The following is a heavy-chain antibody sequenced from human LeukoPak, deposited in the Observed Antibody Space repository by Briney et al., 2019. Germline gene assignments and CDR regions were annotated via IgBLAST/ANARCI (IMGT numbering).Heavy chain of an antibody. CDR2: INHSGST. Sequence: SETLSLTCTVSGYSISIGYYWSWIRQPPGKGLEWIGEINHSGSTNYNPSLKSRVTISVDTSKNQFSLKLSSVTAADTAVYYCARLVSSGWHRYYFDYWGQGTLVTVSS. D-gene: IGHD6-19*01. V-gene: IGHV4-34*01. CDR1: GYSISIGYY. CDR3: ARLVSSGWHRYYFDY. J-gene: IGHJ4*02.